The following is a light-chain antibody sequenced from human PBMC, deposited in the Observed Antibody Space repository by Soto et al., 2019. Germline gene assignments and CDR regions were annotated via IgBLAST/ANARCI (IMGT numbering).Light chain of an antibody. J-gene: IGKJ3*01. CDR3: QQRSNWVFT. CDR1: QSVSSSY. V-gene: IGKV3-11*01. CDR2: DAS. Sequence: EIVLTQSPATLSVSPGERATLSCRPSQSVSSSYLGWYQQKPGQAPRLLIYDASNRATGIPAGFSGSGSGTDLTITISSLQPEDFEVYYCQQRSNWVFTFGPGTKVDIK.